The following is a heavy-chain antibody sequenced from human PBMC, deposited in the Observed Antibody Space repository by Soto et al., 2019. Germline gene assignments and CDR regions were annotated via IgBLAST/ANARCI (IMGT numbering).Heavy chain of an antibody. D-gene: IGHD1-1*01. Sequence: GGSLRLSCAASGFTFSSYGMHWVRQAPGKGLEWVAVISYDGSNKYYADSVKGRFTISRDNSKNTLFLQMNSLRAEDTAVYYCARVLNQLEDAFDIWGQGTMVTVSS. J-gene: IGHJ3*02. V-gene: IGHV3-30*03. CDR1: GFTFSSYG. CDR3: ARVLNQLEDAFDI. CDR2: ISYDGSNK.